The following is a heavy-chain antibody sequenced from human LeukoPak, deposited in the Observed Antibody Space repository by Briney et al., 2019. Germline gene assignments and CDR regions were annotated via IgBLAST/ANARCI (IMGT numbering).Heavy chain of an antibody. CDR2: IYYSGST. CDR1: GGSISTSNYY. D-gene: IGHD2-21*02. J-gene: IGHJ2*01. V-gene: IGHV4-39*01. Sequence: PSETLPLTCTVSGGSISTSNYYWGWIRQPPGKGLEWIGSIYYSGSTYYNSSLKSRVSTSVDTSKNQFSLKLSSVTAADTAVYYCARLSGDYDWYFDLWGRGTLVTVSS. CDR3: ARLSGDYDWYFDL.